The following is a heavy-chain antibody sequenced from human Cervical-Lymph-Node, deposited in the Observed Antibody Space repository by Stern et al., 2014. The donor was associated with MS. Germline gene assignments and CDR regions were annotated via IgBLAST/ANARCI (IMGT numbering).Heavy chain of an antibody. D-gene: IGHD6-13*01. CDR3: ARDSTASWYDY. CDR1: GGSISSYY. V-gene: IGHV4-4*07. J-gene: IGHJ4*02. Sequence: VQLEESGPGLVKPSETLSLTCTVSGGSISSYYWSWIRQPAGKGLEWIGRIYTSGRTNYNHSLMSRVTMSVDTSKNPLSLKQSSVTAADTAVYYCARDSTASWYDYWGQGTLVTVSS. CDR2: IYTSGRT.